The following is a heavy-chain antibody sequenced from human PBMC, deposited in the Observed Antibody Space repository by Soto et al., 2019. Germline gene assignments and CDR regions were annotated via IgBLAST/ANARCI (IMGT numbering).Heavy chain of an antibody. CDR3: PTRSYYLSDY. V-gene: IGHV3-30*03. D-gene: IGHD1-26*01. J-gene: IGHJ4*02. Sequence: GVSLRLSCAASGFTFSSYGMHWVRQAPGKGLEWVALMSYDGSNKYYADSVKGRFTISRDNSKNTLYLQMNSLRGEDTAVYYCPTRSYYLSDYCRPGTLLTVSS. CDR1: GFTFSSYG. CDR2: MSYDGSNK.